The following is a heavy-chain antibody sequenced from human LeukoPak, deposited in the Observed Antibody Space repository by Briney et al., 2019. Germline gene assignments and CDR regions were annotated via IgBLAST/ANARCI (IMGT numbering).Heavy chain of an antibody. Sequence: SETLSLTCAVYGGSFSAYCWNWIGQPPGKGLEWIGEINHSGSTNYNPSLKSRVTISIDTSKNQFSLKLSSVTAADTAVYYCASPLTTVTTRGPPGYWGQGTLVTVSS. CDR1: GGSFSAYC. J-gene: IGHJ4*02. V-gene: IGHV4-34*01. CDR2: INHSGST. D-gene: IGHD4-17*01. CDR3: ASPLTTVTTRGPPGY.